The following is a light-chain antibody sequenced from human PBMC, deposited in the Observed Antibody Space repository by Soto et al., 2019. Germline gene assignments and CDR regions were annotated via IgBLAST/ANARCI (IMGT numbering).Light chain of an antibody. V-gene: IGKV3-20*01. J-gene: IGKJ5*01. CDR3: QQYGSSPIT. CDR1: QSIMNNY. CDR2: DAT. Sequence: EIVLTQSPGTLPLSPGERVTLSCRASQSIMNNYLAWYQQKPGQAPRLLIYDATSRVTVIPDRFSGSGSGTDFTITISRLEPEDFAVYYCQQYGSSPITFGQGTRLEIK.